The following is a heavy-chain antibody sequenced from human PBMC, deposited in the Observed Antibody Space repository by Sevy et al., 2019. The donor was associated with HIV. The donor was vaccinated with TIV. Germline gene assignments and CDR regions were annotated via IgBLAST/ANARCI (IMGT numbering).Heavy chain of an antibody. J-gene: IGHJ6*02. D-gene: IGHD3-10*01. CDR2: IYTSGST. CDR1: GGSISSYY. CDR3: ARGGYYYGSGSYQNYYYYGMDV. V-gene: IGHV4-4*07. Sequence: SETLSLTCTVSGGSISSYYWSWIRQPAGKGLEWIGRIYTSGSTNYNPSLKSRVTMSVDTSKNQFSLKLSSVTAADTAVYYWARGGYYYGSGSYQNYYYYGMDVWGQGTTVTVSS.